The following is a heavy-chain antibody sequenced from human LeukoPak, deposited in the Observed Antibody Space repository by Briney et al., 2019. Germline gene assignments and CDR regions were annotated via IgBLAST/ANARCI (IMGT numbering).Heavy chain of an antibody. Sequence: GGSLRLSCAASGFTFSTYSMNWVRQAPGKGLEWVSSISSSSRYIYYADSMTGRFTISRDNAKNSLYLQMHSLGAEDTAIYYCARRAATERGHSYGLDYWGQGTLVTVSS. D-gene: IGHD5-18*01. CDR1: GFTFSTYS. J-gene: IGHJ4*02. CDR2: ISSSSRYI. V-gene: IGHV3-21*01. CDR3: ARRAATERGHSYGLDY.